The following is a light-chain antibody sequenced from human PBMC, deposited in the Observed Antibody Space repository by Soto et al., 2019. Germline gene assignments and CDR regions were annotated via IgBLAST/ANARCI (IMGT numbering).Light chain of an antibody. J-gene: IGKJ1*01. Sequence: DIQMTQSPSSLSASVGDRVTITCRASQGISTYLNWYQKKPGKVPKLLIYAASSLQSGVPSRFSGSGSETDFTLTISSLQPEDFATYSCQQSYSSTWTSGQGTKVEI. CDR2: AAS. CDR1: QGISTY. CDR3: QQSYSSTWT. V-gene: IGKV1-39*01.